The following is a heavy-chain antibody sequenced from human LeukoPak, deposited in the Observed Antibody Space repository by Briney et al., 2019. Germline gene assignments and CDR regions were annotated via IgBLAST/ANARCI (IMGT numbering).Heavy chain of an antibody. D-gene: IGHD5-24*01. CDR3: ALETPARDGYDY. J-gene: IGHJ4*02. CDR1: GFTFSSYA. V-gene: IGHV3-23*01. CDR2: ISGSGGSA. Sequence: PGGSLRLSCAASGFTFSSYAMSWVRQAPGKGLEWVSAISGSGGSAYYADSVKGRFTISRDNSENTLYLQMNSLRAEDTAVYYCALETPARDGYDYWGQGTLVTVSS.